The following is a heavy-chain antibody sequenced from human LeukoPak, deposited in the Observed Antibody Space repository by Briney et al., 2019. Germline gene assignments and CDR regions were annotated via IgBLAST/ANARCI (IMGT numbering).Heavy chain of an antibody. Sequence: ETLSLTXAXYGGSFSGYYWSWIRQPPGKGLEWIGEINHSGRTNYNPSLKSRVTISVDTSKNQFSLKLSSVTAADTAVYFCASGIAARLFDYWGQGTLVTVSS. V-gene: IGHV4-34*01. CDR3: ASGIAARLFDY. CDR2: INHSGRT. J-gene: IGHJ4*02. CDR1: GGSFSGYY. D-gene: IGHD6-6*01.